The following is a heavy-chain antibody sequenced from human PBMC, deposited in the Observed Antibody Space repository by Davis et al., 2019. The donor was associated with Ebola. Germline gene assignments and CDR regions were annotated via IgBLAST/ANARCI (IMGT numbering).Heavy chain of an antibody. CDR3: ARDYSSSSGFDY. V-gene: IGHV3-23*01. Sequence: GESLKIPCAASGFTFSSYAMSWVRQAPGKGLEWVSAISGSGDSTYYADSVKGRFTISRDNSKNTLYLQMNSLRAEDTAVYYCARDYSSSSGFDYWGQGTLVTVSS. D-gene: IGHD6-6*01. J-gene: IGHJ4*02. CDR2: ISGSGDST. CDR1: GFTFSSYA.